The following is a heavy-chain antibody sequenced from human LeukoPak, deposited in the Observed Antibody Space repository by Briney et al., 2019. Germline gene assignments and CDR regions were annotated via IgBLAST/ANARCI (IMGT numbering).Heavy chain of an antibody. CDR1: GFTFSSYA. CDR2: ISGSDTST. CDR3: AKDGYCSADTCCPNDAFDV. D-gene: IGHD2-15*01. V-gene: IGHV3-23*01. J-gene: IGHJ3*01. Sequence: PGGSLRLSCAASGFTFSSYAMSWVRQAPGKGLEWVSAISGSDTSTYYADSVKGRFTISRDNSKNTLYLQMNSLRAADTAVYYCAKDGYCSADTCCPNDAFDVWGQGTVVTVSS.